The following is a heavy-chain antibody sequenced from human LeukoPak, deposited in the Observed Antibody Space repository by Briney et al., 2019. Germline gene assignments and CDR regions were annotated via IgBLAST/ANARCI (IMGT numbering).Heavy chain of an antibody. D-gene: IGHD1-26*01. J-gene: IGHJ6*03. V-gene: IGHV4-34*01. Sequence: PSETLSLPCALYGGSFSGYYWSWIRQPPGKGLEWIGEINHSGSTNYNPSLKSRVTISVDTSKNQFSLKLSSVTAADTAVYYCARHGTRYYYYYMDVWGKGTTVTISS. CDR1: GGSFSGYY. CDR2: INHSGST. CDR3: ARHGTRYYYYYMDV.